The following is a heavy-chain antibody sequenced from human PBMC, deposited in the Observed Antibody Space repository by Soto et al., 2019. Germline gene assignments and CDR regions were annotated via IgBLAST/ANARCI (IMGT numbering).Heavy chain of an antibody. Sequence: GGSLILSCAASGFTFSSYSMSWVRQAPGKGLEWVSGISGSGGNTYYADSVKGRFTISRDNSRNTLYLQMNSLRAEDTAVYYCAKRIIPVAGYDAFDIWGQGTMVTVSS. D-gene: IGHD6-19*01. V-gene: IGHV3-23*01. J-gene: IGHJ3*02. CDR2: ISGSGGNT. CDR1: GFTFSSYS. CDR3: AKRIIPVAGYDAFDI.